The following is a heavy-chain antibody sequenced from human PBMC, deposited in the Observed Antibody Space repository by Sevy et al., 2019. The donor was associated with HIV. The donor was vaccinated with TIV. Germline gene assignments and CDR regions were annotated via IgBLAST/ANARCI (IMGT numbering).Heavy chain of an antibody. Sequence: ASVKVSCKASGGTFSSYAISWVRQAPGQGLEWMGGIIPIFGTANYAQKFQGRVTITADESTSTAYMELSSLRSEDTAVYYCARDPGYCSGGSCYRPLKRVRYGMDVWGPGTTVTVSS. D-gene: IGHD2-15*01. CDR3: ARDPGYCSGGSCYRPLKRVRYGMDV. J-gene: IGHJ6*02. CDR1: GGTFSSYA. CDR2: IIPIFGTA. V-gene: IGHV1-69*13.